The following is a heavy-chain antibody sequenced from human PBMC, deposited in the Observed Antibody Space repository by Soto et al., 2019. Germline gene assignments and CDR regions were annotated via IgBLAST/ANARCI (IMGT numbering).Heavy chain of an antibody. J-gene: IGHJ4*02. D-gene: IGHD1-26*01. CDR2: ISYDGSNK. CDR1: GFTFSSYA. CDR3: ARGVGAGYFDY. Sequence: QVQLVESGGGVVQPGRSLRLCCAASGFTFSSYAMHWVRQAPGKGLEWVAVISYDGSNKYYADSVKGRFTISRDNSKNTLYLQMNSLRAEDTAVYYCARGVGAGYFDYWGQGTLVTVSS. V-gene: IGHV3-30-3*01.